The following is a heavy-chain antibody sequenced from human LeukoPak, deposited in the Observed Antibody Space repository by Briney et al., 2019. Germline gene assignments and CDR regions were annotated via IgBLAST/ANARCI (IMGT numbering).Heavy chain of an antibody. CDR3: ARSTIVD. J-gene: IGHJ6*04. D-gene: IGHD2-15*01. V-gene: IGHV3-23*01. CDR1: GFTFTSYG. Sequence: GGTLRLSCAASGFTFTSYGMSWVRQAPGKGLEWVSVISGSGGSSDYADSVKGRFTISRDNSKNTLYLQMNSLRAEDTAVYYCARSTIVDWGKGTTVTVSS. CDR2: ISGSGGSS.